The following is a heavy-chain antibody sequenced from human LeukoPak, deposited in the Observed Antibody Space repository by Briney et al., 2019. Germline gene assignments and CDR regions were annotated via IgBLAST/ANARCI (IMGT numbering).Heavy chain of an antibody. CDR1: GGTFSSDA. D-gene: IGHD2-2*01. Sequence: AAVKVSCKASGGTFSSDAISWVRQAPGQGLEWMGGIIPIFGTANYAQKFQGRVTITADKSTSTAYMELSSLRSEDAAVYYSAPVDSSISKLVYYMDVWGKGTTVTISS. V-gene: IGHV1-69*06. J-gene: IGHJ6*03. CDR2: IIPIFGTA. CDR3: APVDSSISKLVYYMDV.